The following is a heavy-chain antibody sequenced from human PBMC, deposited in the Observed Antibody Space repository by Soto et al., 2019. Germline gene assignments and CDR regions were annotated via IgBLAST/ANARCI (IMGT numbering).Heavy chain of an antibody. J-gene: IGHJ4*02. V-gene: IGHV1-46*01. CDR1: GYTFTSYY. CDR3: ARDSNIETGYYSMFDY. CDR2: INPSGGST. Sequence: QVQLVQSGAEVKKPGASVKVSCKASGYTFTSYYMHWVRQAPGQGLEWMGIINPSGGSTSYAQKFQGRVTMTRDTSTSTVYMELSSLRSEDTAVYYCARDSNIETGYYSMFDYGGKGTLVTVSA. D-gene: IGHD3-9*01.